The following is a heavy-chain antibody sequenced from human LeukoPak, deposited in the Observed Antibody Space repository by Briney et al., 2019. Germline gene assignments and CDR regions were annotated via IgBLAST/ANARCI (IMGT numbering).Heavy chain of an antibody. J-gene: IGHJ5*02. CDR1: GFTFSDYY. D-gene: IGHD6-13*01. CDR2: TSSSGVST. CDR3: ARVGSSVSTKRFDP. Sequence: GGSLRLSCAASGFTFSDYYMSWIRQSPGKGLEWVSYTSSSGVSTNYADSVKGRFTISRDNARNSLYLQMNSLRADDTAVYYCARVGSSVSTKRFDPWGQGTLVTVSS. V-gene: IGHV3-11*03.